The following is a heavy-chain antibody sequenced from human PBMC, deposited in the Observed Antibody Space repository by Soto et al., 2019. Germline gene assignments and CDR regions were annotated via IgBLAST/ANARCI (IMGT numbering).Heavy chain of an antibody. V-gene: IGHV1-3*01. Sequence: ASVHVSCKASGYTFTSYAMHWVRQAPGQRLEWMGWINAGNGNTKYSQKFQGRVTITRDTSASTAYMELSSLRSEDTAVYYCASSATTADYYYGMDVXGQGTTVTVSS. CDR1: GYTFTSYA. CDR3: ASSATTADYYYGMDV. CDR2: INAGNGNT. D-gene: IGHD1-26*01. J-gene: IGHJ6*02.